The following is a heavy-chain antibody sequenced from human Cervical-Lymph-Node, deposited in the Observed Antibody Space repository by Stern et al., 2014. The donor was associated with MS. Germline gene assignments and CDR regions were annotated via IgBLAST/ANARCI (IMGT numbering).Heavy chain of an antibody. CDR3: AGGGVTTIVVVSREDY. J-gene: IGHJ4*02. CDR2: INPNTGDT. V-gene: IGHV1-2*02. D-gene: IGHD3-22*01. Sequence: QVQLVQSGAEVKKPGASVKVSCKASGYTFTGYDMHWVRQAPGQGLEWMGWINPNTGDTNYAPKFQGRVTMTRDASISTAYMEVNRLPSDDTAVYYCAGGGVTTIVVVSREDYWGQGTLVTVSS. CDR1: GYTFTGYD.